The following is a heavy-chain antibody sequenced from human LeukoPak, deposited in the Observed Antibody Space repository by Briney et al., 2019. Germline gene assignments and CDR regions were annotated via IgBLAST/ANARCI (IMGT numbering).Heavy chain of an antibody. Sequence: ASVKVSCKVSGYTLTELSMHWVRQAPGKGLEWMGGFDPEDGETIYAQKFHGRVTMTEDTSTDTAYMELSSLRSEDTAVYYCATLLGGSGYPNPIHYWGQGTLVTVSS. CDR3: ATLLGGSGYPNPIHY. J-gene: IGHJ4*02. D-gene: IGHD5-12*01. CDR2: FDPEDGET. V-gene: IGHV1-24*01. CDR1: GYTLTELS.